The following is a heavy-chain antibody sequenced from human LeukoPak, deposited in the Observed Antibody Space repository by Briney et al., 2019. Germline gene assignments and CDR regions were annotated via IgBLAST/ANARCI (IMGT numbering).Heavy chain of an antibody. CDR1: GYIFTSYY. Sequence: ASVKVSRKASGYIFTSYYMHWVRQAPGQGLEWMGIINPSGGTTRYAQKFQGRVTMTRDTSTSTVYMELSSLRSEDTAVYYCARDKGQQLVFDDYWGQGTLVTVSS. CDR2: INPSGGTT. J-gene: IGHJ4*02. CDR3: ARDKGQQLVFDDY. D-gene: IGHD6-13*01. V-gene: IGHV1-46*01.